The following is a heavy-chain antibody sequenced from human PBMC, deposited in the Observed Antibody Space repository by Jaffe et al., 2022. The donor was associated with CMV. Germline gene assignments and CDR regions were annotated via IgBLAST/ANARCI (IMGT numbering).Heavy chain of an antibody. J-gene: IGHJ6*03. CDR3: ARSNVDSSGYYKRYYYYYYMDV. CDR2: IYPGDSDT. D-gene: IGHD3-22*01. Sequence: EVQLVQSGAEVKKPGESLKISCKGSGYSFTSYWIGWVRQMPGKGLEWMGIIYPGDSDTRYSPSFQGQVTISADKSISTAYLQWSSLKASDTAMYYCARSNVDSSGYYKRYYYYYYMDVWGKGTTVTVSS. CDR1: GYSFTSYW. V-gene: IGHV5-51*01.